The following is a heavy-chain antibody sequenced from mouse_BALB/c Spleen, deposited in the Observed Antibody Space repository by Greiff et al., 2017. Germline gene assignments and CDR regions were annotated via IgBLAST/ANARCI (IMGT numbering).Heavy chain of an antibody. CDR1: GFTFSSYG. D-gene: IGHD1-1*01. Sequence: DVKLVESGGDLVKPGGSLKLSCAASGFTFSSYGMSWVRQTPDKRLEWVATISSGGSYTYYPDSVKGRFTISRDNAKNTLYLQMSSLKSEDTAMYYCARQYYGSSEYYFDYWGQGTTLTVSS. CDR3: ARQYYGSSEYYFDY. CDR2: ISSGGSYT. J-gene: IGHJ2*01. V-gene: IGHV5-6*02.